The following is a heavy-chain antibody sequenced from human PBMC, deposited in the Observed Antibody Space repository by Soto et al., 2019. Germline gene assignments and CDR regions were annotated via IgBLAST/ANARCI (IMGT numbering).Heavy chain of an antibody. V-gene: IGHV3-21*01. J-gene: IGHJ4*02. CDR3: AIWGITYYDFWSGSRVLDY. CDR1: GFTFSSYS. D-gene: IGHD3-3*01. Sequence: GGSLRLSCAASGFTFSSYSMNWVRQAPGKGLEWVSSISSSSSYIYYADSVKGRFTISRDNAKNSLYLQMNSLRAEDTAVYYCAIWGITYYDFWSGSRVLDYWGQGTLVTVSS. CDR2: ISSSSSYI.